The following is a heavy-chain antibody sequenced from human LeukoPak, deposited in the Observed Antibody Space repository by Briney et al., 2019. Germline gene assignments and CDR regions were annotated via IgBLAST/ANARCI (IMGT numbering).Heavy chain of an antibody. CDR2: IFPSGGEI. CDR1: GFTFSTFA. J-gene: IGHJ4*02. D-gene: IGHD6-13*01. CDR3: AKGNRPVIAAAALFDY. Sequence: GGSLRLSCAASGFTFSTFAMIWVRQPPGKGLEWVSSIFPSGGEIHYADSVKGRFTISRDNSKNTLYLQMKSLRAEDTAVYYCAKGNRPVIAAAALFDYWGQGTLVTVSS. V-gene: IGHV3-23*01.